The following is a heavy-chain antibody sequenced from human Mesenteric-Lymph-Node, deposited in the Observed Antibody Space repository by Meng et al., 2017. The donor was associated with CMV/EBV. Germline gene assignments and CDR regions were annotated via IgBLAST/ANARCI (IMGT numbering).Heavy chain of an antibody. J-gene: IGHJ4*02. D-gene: IGHD6-13*01. V-gene: IGHV3-23*03. CDR3: AKGGLGYSGSYYFDY. Sequence: GESLKISCAASGFTFSSYAMSWVRQAPGKGLEWVSLIYVGGSGTYYADSVKGRFTITRDISKNTLYLQMNSLRAEDTAVYFCAKGGLGYSGSYYFDYWGQGALVTVSS. CDR2: IYVGGSGT. CDR1: GFTFSSYA.